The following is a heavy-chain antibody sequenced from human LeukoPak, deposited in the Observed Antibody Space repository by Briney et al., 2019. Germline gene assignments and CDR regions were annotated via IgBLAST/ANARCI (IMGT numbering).Heavy chain of an antibody. CDR3: ARQVTTVTTIDY. CDR2: IYYSGST. Sequence: SETLSLTCTVSGGSVSSYYWSWIRQPPGKGLEWIGSIYYSGSTYYNPSLKSRVTISVDTSKNQFSLKLSSVTAADTAVYYCARQVTTVTTIDYWGQGTLVTVSS. CDR1: GGSVSSYY. D-gene: IGHD4-17*01. V-gene: IGHV4-39*01. J-gene: IGHJ4*02.